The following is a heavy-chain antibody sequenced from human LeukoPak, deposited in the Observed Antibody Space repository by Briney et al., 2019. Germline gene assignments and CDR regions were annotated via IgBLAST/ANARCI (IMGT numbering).Heavy chain of an antibody. D-gene: IGHD3-10*01. CDR2: IDPNSGGT. V-gene: IGHV1-2*02. J-gene: IGHJ2*01. Sequence: ASVKVSCRASGYTFTAHYIHWVRQAPGQGLEWMGWIDPNSGGTNYAQRFLGSVTMTGDTSINTAFMELSRLRSDDTAVYYCARGRGTTMVRGVITNYFDLWGRGSLVTVSS. CDR1: GYTFTAHY. CDR3: ARGRGTTMVRGVITNYFDL.